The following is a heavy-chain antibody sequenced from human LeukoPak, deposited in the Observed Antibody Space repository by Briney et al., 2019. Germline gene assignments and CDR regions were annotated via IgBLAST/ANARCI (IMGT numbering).Heavy chain of an antibody. CDR2: INHSGST. D-gene: IGHD3-16*01. CDR1: GGSFSGYY. V-gene: IGHV4-34*01. J-gene: IGHJ4*02. Sequence: SETLSLTCAVYGGSFSGYYWSWIRQPPGKGLEWIGEINHSGSTNYNPSLKSRVTISVDTSKNQFSLKLSSVAAADTAVYYCARGQKGAFDYWGQGTLVTVSS. CDR3: ARGQKGAFDY.